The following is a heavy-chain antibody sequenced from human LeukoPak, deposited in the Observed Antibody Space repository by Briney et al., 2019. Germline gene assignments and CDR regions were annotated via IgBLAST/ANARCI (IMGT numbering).Heavy chain of an antibody. CDR1: GYTFTDYY. CDR2: INTHSGGT. J-gene: IGHJ4*02. CDR3: ARSRISAPVDY. Sequence: ASVKVSCQASGYTFTDYYMHWVRQPPGQGLEWVGFINTHSGGTSYAQKFQGRVTMTRDTSISTGFMELKSLGSDDTAVYYCARSRISAPVDYWGQGTLVTVSS. D-gene: IGHD6-6*01. V-gene: IGHV1-2*02.